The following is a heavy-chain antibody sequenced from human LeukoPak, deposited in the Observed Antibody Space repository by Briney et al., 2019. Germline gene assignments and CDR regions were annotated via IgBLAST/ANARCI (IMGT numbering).Heavy chain of an antibody. CDR2: IRYDGSNK. CDR3: AKEGYCSSTSCYGKAFDI. CDR1: GFTFSSYG. Sequence: PGGSLRLSCAASGFTFSSYGMHWVRQAPGKGLEWVAFIRYDGSNKYYADSVKGRFTISRDNSKNTLYLQMNSLRAEDTAVYYCAKEGYCSSTSCYGKAFDIWGQGTMVTVSS. J-gene: IGHJ3*02. D-gene: IGHD2-2*01. V-gene: IGHV3-30*02.